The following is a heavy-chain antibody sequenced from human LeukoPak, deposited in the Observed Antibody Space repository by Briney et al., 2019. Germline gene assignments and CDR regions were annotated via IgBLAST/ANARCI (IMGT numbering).Heavy chain of an antibody. CDR2: IKSKNDGGTS. CDR3: TTEIVLRNDEIH. Sequence: PGGSLRLSCAASGFTFSNAWMSWVRLTPGKGLEWVGRIKSKNDGGTSDYAAPVQGRFTISRDDSTNTLFLQMNSLKTEDTAVYYCTTEIVLRNDEIHWGQGTLVTVSS. V-gene: IGHV3-15*01. J-gene: IGHJ4*02. D-gene: IGHD1-1*01. CDR1: GFTFSNAW.